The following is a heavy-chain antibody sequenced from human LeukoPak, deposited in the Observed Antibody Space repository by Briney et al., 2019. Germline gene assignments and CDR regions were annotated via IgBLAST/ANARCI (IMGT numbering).Heavy chain of an antibody. J-gene: IGHJ5*02. CDR2: ISYDGSNK. CDR1: GFTFSSYA. Sequence: AGGSLRLSCAASGFTFSSYAMHWVRQAPGKGLEWVAVISYDGSNKYYADSVKGRFTISRDNSKNTLYLQMSSLRAEDTAVYYCVKEGGRTYYYGSWGQGTLVTVSS. D-gene: IGHD3-10*01. CDR3: VKEGGRTYYYGS. V-gene: IGHV3-30*14.